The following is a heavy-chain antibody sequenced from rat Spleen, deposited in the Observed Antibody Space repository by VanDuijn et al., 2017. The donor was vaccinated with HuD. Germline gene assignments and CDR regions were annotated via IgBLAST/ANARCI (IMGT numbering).Heavy chain of an antibody. CDR2: ISSGGHNT. D-gene: IGHD1-1*01. CDR3: ASRGDSSYFDY. V-gene: IGHV5S13*01. Sequence: EVQLVESGGGLVQSGGSLKLSCAASGFIFRNYDMAWVRQAPTKGLEWIASISSGGHNTYYRDSVKGRFTISRDDAKNTQYLQMDSLRSEDTATYYCASRGDSSYFDYWGQGVMVTVSS. J-gene: IGHJ2*01. CDR1: GFIFRNYD.